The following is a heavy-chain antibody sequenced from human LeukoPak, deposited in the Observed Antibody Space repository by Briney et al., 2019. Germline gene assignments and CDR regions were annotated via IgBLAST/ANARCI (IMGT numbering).Heavy chain of an antibody. CDR1: GFTFSSYA. V-gene: IGHV3-53*04. CDR3: ALLRSGSSFDY. Sequence: PGGSLRLSCAASGFTFSSYAMHWVRQAPGKGLEWVAVIYSGGSTYYADSVKGRFTISRHNSKNTLYLQMNSLRAEDTAVYYCALLRSGSSFDYWGQGTLVTVSS. D-gene: IGHD3-3*01. J-gene: IGHJ4*02. CDR2: IYSGGST.